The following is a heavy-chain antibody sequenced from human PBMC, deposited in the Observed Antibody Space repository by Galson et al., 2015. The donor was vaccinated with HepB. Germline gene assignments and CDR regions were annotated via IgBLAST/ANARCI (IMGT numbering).Heavy chain of an antibody. CDR1: GFTFSGYA. Sequence: SLRLSCAASGFTFSGYAMSWVRPAPGKGLEWVSTISNSGDKAYNADSVKGRFTISRDNSKNTLHLQMNSLRAEDTAMYYCVMGCYFDYWGQGTLVTVSS. J-gene: IGHJ4*02. CDR2: ISNSGDKA. V-gene: IGHV3-23*01. CDR3: VMGCYFDY.